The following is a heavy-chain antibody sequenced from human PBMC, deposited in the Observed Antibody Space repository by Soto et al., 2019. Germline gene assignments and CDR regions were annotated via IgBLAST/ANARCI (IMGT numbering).Heavy chain of an antibody. J-gene: IGHJ2*01. V-gene: IGHV4-4*07. CDR1: GCSISSYY. D-gene: IGHD5-12*01. CDR3: VRDGYDGGYFDL. Sequence: QVQLQESGPVLVKPSETLSLTCTVSGCSISSYYWRWIRQPPGRGLEWIGRIYTSGRTNYNPSLRSRGTMSVDTSKHQFSLTLSYVTAADPAVYYCVRDGYDGGYFDLWGRGTLVTVSS. CDR2: IYTSGRT.